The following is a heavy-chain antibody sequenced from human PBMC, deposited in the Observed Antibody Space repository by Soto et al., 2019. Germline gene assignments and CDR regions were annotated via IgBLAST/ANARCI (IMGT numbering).Heavy chain of an antibody. CDR3: ARLANRRTAFDY. Sequence: SETLSLTCTVSGGSISSYYWSWIRQPPGKGLEWIGYIYYSGSTNYNPSLKSRVTISVDTSKNQFSLKLSSVTAADTAVYYCARLANRRTAFDYWGQGTLVTVS. V-gene: IGHV4-59*08. CDR1: GGSISSYY. CDR2: IYYSGST. D-gene: IGHD1-1*01. J-gene: IGHJ4*02.